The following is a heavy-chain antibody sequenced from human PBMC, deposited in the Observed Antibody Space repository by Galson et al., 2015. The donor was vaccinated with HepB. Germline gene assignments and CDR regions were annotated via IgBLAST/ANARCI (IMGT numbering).Heavy chain of an antibody. Sequence: QSGAEVKKPGESLRISCKGSGYRFTNYWISWVRQMPGKGLEWMGRIDPSDSYIKYSPSFQGHVTISADKSISTAYLQWSSLKASDTAMYYCATSYYYDSSVYKGAIDYWGQGTLVTVSP. CDR1: GYRFTNYW. D-gene: IGHD3-22*01. CDR2: IDPSDSYI. CDR3: ATSYYYDSSVYKGAIDY. V-gene: IGHV5-10-1*01. J-gene: IGHJ4*02.